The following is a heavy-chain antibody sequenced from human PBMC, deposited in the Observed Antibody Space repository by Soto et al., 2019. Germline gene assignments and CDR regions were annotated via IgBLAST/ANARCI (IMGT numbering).Heavy chain of an antibody. V-gene: IGHV3-30*18. CDR3: AKGLLAIVGTTLPRDAFNI. J-gene: IGHJ3*02. D-gene: IGHD1-26*01. CDR2: ISHDGSYK. Sequence: SLRLSCAASGFSFTTYVTHWVRQAPGKGLEWVAVISHDGSYKYYGDAVKGRFTISRDTSKNAVYLEMNSLRPEDTAVYYCAKGLLAIVGTTLPRDAFNIWGQGTMVTVSS. CDR1: GFSFTTYV.